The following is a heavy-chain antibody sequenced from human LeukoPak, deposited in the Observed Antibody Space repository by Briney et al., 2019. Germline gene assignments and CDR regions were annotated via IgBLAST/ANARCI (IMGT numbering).Heavy chain of an antibody. CDR3: ARDAGSSLWFDP. J-gene: IGHJ5*02. V-gene: IGHV3-21*01. CDR2: INSGSRYI. Sequence: GGSLRLSCEGSGFPFITYAMNWVRQAPGKGLEGVSSINSGSRYIYYADSVKGRFTISRDNAKNSMYLQMNSLRAEDTAVYYCARDAGSSLWFDPWGQGTLVTVSS. D-gene: IGHD3-10*01. CDR1: GFPFITYA.